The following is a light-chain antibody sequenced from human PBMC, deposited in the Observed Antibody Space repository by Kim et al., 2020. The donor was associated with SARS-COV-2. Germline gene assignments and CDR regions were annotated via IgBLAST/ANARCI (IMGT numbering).Light chain of an antibody. Sequence: SQGKRATRSCRASQSVSSNLAWYQQKPGQAPRLLIYGASTRATGIPARCSGSGSGTEFTRTISSLQSEDFAVDYCQQYNNWPTWTFGQGTKVDIK. CDR1: QSVSSN. V-gene: IGKV3-15*01. CDR2: GAS. CDR3: QQYNNWPTWT. J-gene: IGKJ1*01.